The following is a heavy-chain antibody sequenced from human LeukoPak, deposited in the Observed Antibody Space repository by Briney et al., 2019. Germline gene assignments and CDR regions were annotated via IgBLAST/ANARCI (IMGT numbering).Heavy chain of an antibody. V-gene: IGHV1-69*04. Sequence: ASVKVSCKASGGTFSSYAISWVRQAPGQGLEWMGRIIPILGIANYAQKFQGRVTITADKSTSTAYMELSSLRSEDTAVYYCAKVSSGGYYDSSGYFDYWGQGTLVTVSS. J-gene: IGHJ4*02. CDR3: AKVSSGGYYDSSGYFDY. CDR1: GGTFSSYA. CDR2: IIPILGIA. D-gene: IGHD3-22*01.